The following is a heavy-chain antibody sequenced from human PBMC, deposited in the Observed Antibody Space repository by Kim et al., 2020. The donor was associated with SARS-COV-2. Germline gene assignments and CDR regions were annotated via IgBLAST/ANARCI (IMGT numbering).Heavy chain of an antibody. CDR3: ARDRTVEWFDP. CDR2: IYYSGST. Sequence: SETLSLTCTVSGGSISSSSYYWGWIRQPPGKGLEWIGSIYYSGSTYYNPSLKSRVTISVDTSKNQFSLKLSSVTAADTAVYYCARDRTVEWFDPWGQGTL. J-gene: IGHJ5*02. D-gene: IGHD2-2*01. CDR1: GGSISSSSYY. V-gene: IGHV4-39*07.